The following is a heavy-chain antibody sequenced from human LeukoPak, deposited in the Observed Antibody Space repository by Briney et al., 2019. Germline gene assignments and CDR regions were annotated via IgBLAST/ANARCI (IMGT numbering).Heavy chain of an antibody. J-gene: IGHJ6*03. Sequence: GGSLRLSCAASGFNFSSYWMSWVRQAPGKGLEWVANIKQDGSEKYYVDSVKGRFTISRDNAKNSLYLQMNSLRAEDTAVYYCARDRIQLWTYYYYYMDVWGKGTTVTVSS. CDR3: ARDRIQLWTYYYYYMDV. V-gene: IGHV3-7*01. CDR2: IKQDGSEK. CDR1: GFNFSSYW. D-gene: IGHD5-18*01.